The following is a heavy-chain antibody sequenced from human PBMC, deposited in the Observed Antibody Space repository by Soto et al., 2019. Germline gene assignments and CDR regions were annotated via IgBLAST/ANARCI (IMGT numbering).Heavy chain of an antibody. CDR2: INSDGSST. CDR1: GFTFSSYW. J-gene: IGHJ6*02. Sequence: GGSLRLSCAASGFTFSSYWMHWVRQAPGKGLVWVSRINSDGSSTSYADSVKGRFTISRDNAKNTLYLQMNSPRAEDTAVYYCARAGDSDYYYYGMDVWGQGTTVTVSS. D-gene: IGHD3-3*01. CDR3: ARAGDSDYYYYGMDV. V-gene: IGHV3-74*01.